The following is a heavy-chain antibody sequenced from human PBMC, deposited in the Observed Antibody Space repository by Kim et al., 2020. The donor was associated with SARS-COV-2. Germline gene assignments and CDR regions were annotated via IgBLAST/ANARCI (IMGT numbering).Heavy chain of an antibody. D-gene: IGHD5-12*01. J-gene: IGHJ4*02. CDR2: ISYDGSNK. Sequence: GGSLRLSCAASGFTFSSYGMHWVRQAPGKGLECVAVISYDGSNKYYADSVKGRFTISRDNSKNTLYLQMNSLRAEDTAVYYCAKDGEWLRFDLAPTYYFDYWGQGTLVTVSS. CDR1: GFTFSSYG. CDR3: AKDGEWLRFDLAPTYYFDY. V-gene: IGHV3-30*18.